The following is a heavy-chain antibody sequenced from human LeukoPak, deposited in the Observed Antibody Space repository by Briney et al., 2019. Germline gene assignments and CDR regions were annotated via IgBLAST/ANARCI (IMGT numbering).Heavy chain of an antibody. V-gene: IGHV1-18*01. CDR1: GYTFTSHG. CDR2: ISAYNGNT. J-gene: IGHJ4*02. CDR3: ARLRDGYNEINYFDY. D-gene: IGHD5-24*01. Sequence: ASVKVSCKASGYTFTSHGISWVRQAPGQGLEWMGWISAYNGNTNYAQKLQGRVTMTTDTPTSTAYMELRSLRSDDTALYYCARLRDGYNEINYFDYWGQGTLVTVSS.